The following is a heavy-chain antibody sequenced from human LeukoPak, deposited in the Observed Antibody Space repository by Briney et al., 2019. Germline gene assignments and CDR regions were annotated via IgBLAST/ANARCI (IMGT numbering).Heavy chain of an antibody. Sequence: ASVKVSCKASGGTFSSYAISWVRHAPGQGLEWMGGIILIFGTANYAQKFQGRVTITADESTSTAYMELSSLRSEDTAVYYCARDPDYGDYENDFDIWGQGTMVTVSS. J-gene: IGHJ3*02. CDR1: GGTFSSYA. CDR3: ARDPDYGDYENDFDI. V-gene: IGHV1-69*13. CDR2: IILIFGTA. D-gene: IGHD4-17*01.